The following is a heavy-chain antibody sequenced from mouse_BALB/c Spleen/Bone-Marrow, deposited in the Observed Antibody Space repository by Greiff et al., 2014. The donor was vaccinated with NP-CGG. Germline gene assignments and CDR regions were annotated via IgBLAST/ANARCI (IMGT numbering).Heavy chain of an antibody. D-gene: IGHD2-14*01. CDR3: ARDRGVQGYAMDY. J-gene: IGHJ4*01. CDR1: GFTFSDYY. Sequence: EVQGVESGGGLVKPGGSLKLSCAASGFTFSDYYMYWVRQTPEKRLEWVATISDGGSYTYYPDSVKGRFTISRDIAKNNLYLQMGSLKSEDTAMYYCARDRGVQGYAMDYWGQGTSVTVSS. V-gene: IGHV5-4*02. CDR2: ISDGGSYT.